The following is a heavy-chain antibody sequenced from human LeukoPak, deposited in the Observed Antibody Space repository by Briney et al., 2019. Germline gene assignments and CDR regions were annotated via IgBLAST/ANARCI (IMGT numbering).Heavy chain of an antibody. D-gene: IGHD1-26*01. CDR1: GFIITGHS. Sequence: GGSLRLSCEASGFIITGHSMNWVRQAPGKGLEWVASIXTNSFXXXXAXXXXGRFTISRDNAKNSLYLQVNSLRAEDTAMYFXXRDLQIGGSYDYWGQGTLVTVSS. CDR3: XRDLQIGGSYDY. V-gene: IGHV3-21*01. CDR2: IXTNSFXX. J-gene: IGHJ4*02.